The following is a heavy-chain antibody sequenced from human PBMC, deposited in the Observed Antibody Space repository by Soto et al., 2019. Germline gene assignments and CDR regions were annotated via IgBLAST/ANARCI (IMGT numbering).Heavy chain of an antibody. CDR1: GLTFSSYG. Sequence: PGGSLRLSCAASGLTFSSYGMHWVRQAPGKGLEWVAVIWYDGSNKYYADSVKGRFTISRDNSKNTLYLQMNSLRAEDTAVYYCAREKAAAGTNYMDVWGKGTTVTVSS. D-gene: IGHD6-13*01. CDR2: IWYDGSNK. V-gene: IGHV3-33*01. J-gene: IGHJ6*03. CDR3: AREKAAAGTNYMDV.